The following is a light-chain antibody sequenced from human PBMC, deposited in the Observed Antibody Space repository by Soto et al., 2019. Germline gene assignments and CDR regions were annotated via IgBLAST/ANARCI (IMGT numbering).Light chain of an antibody. CDR2: AAS. J-gene: IGKJ4*01. CDR3: QKYNSAPPT. CDR1: QGISNY. Sequence: DIQMTQSPSSLSASVGDRVTITCRASQGISNYLAWYQQKPGNVPKLLIYAASTLQSGVPSRFSGSGSGTDFTLTISSLQPEDVPTYYCQKYNSAPPTFGGRIKVEIK. V-gene: IGKV1-27*01.